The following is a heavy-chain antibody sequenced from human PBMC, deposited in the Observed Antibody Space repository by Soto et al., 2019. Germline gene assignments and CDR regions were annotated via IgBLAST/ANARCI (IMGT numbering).Heavy chain of an antibody. CDR1: GHSLSSGGYY. V-gene: IGHV4-31*03. CDR3: ARDWGSSGWPN. J-gene: IGHJ4*02. Sequence: SETLSLTCTVSGHSLSSGGYYWSWIRQHPGKGLEWVGYIYFTGTTLYNPSLKSRLAISVDTSKNQFSLKLTSVTAADTAVYYCARDWGSSGWPNWGQGVLVTVS. D-gene: IGHD6-19*01. CDR2: IYFTGTT.